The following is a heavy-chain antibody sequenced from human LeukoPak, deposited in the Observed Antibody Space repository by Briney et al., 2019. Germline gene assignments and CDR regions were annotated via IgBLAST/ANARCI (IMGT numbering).Heavy chain of an antibody. CDR3: ARDVGSGWYGGVDYFDY. V-gene: IGHV4-59*01. J-gene: IGHJ4*02. Sequence: SETLSLTCTVSGGSISSYYWSWIRQPPGKGLEWIGYIYYSGSTNYNPSLKGRVTISVDTSKNQFSLKLSSVTAADTAVYYCARDVGSGWYGGVDYFDYWGQGTLVTVSS. D-gene: IGHD6-19*01. CDR1: GGSISSYY. CDR2: IYYSGST.